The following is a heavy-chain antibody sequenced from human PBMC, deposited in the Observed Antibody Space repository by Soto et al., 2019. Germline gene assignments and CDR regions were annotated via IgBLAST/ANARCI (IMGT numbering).Heavy chain of an antibody. CDR3: AGERTGDTIFGGVIIAGAGNAFDI. CDR2: IYYSGST. CDR1: GGSISSGGYY. Sequence: QVQLQESGPGLVKPSQTLSLTCNVSGGSISSGGYYWSWIRQHPGKGLEWIGYIYYSGSTYYNPSLKSRVTMSVDTSKNQFSLKLSSVTAADTAVYYCAGERTGDTIFGGVIIAGAGNAFDIWGQGTMVTVSS. V-gene: IGHV4-31*03. J-gene: IGHJ3*02. D-gene: IGHD3-3*01.